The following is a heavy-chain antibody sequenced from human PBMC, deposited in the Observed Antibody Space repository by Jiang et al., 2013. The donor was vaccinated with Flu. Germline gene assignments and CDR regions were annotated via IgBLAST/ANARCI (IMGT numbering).Heavy chain of an antibody. D-gene: IGHD6-13*01. Sequence: GWVRQMPGKGLEWMGIIYPGDSDTRYSPSFQGQVTISADKSISTAYLQWSSLKASDTAMYYCARRIAASILEEPQYYFDYWGQGTLVTVSS. J-gene: IGHJ4*02. CDR3: ARRIAASILEEPQYYFDY. V-gene: IGHV5-51*01. CDR2: IYPGDSDT.